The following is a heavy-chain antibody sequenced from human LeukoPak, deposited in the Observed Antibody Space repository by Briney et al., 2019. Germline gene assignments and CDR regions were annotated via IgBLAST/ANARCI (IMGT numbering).Heavy chain of an antibody. V-gene: IGHV4-39*01. Sequence: PSEILSLTCTVSGGSMTSGSHYWGWIRQAPGKGLEWIGAIHYTGGTYYNPSLRSRVTIYALTSKNQFSLKLNSVTATDTAVYYCARHVSQGAYYYYFVDVWGKGATVTVSS. CDR2: IHYTGGT. J-gene: IGHJ6*03. D-gene: IGHD3-16*01. CDR1: GGSMTSGSHY. CDR3: ARHVSQGAYYYYFVDV.